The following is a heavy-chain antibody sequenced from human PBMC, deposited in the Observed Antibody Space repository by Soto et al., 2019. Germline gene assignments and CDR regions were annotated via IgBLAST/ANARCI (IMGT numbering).Heavy chain of an antibody. CDR1: GGSISSGGYY. CDR2: IYYSGST. CDR3: ARVGGINWFDP. D-gene: IGHD1-20*01. J-gene: IGHJ5*02. Sequence: QVQLQESGPGLVKPSQTLSLTCTVSGGSISSGGYYWSWIRQHPGKGLEWIGYIYYSGSTYYNPSLKSPVTITEDTSKNRFPLNLSSVTAADTAVYYGARVGGINWFDPWGQGTLVTVSS. V-gene: IGHV4-31*01.